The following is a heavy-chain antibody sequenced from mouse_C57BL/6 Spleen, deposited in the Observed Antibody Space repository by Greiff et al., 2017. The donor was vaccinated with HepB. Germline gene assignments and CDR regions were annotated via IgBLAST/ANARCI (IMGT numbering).Heavy chain of an antibody. CDR3: TTLYYYGSSHWYFDV. Sequence: EVQLQQSGAELVRPGASVKLSCTASGFNIKDDYMHWVKQRPEQGLEWIGWIDPENGDTEYASKFQGKATITADTSSNTAYLQRSSLTSEDTAVYYCTTLYYYGSSHWYFDVWGTGTTVTVSS. V-gene: IGHV14-4*01. CDR2: IDPENGDT. CDR1: GFNIKDDY. D-gene: IGHD1-1*01. J-gene: IGHJ1*03.